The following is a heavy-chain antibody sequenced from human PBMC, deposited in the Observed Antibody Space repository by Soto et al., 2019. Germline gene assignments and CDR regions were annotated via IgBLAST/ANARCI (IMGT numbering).Heavy chain of an antibody. CDR3: ARDEMSGGNIVF. Sequence: EVQLVESGGGLVQPGGSLRLSCAASGFTFKNYGMNWVRQAPGKGLEWVAYISSTSNAIHYTDSVRGRFTFSRDNAKNSLYLRMNSLRDEDTAVYYCARDEMSGGNIVFWGQGSQVAVSS. J-gene: IGHJ4*02. D-gene: IGHD2-15*01. V-gene: IGHV3-48*02. CDR1: GFTFKNYG. CDR2: ISSTSNAI.